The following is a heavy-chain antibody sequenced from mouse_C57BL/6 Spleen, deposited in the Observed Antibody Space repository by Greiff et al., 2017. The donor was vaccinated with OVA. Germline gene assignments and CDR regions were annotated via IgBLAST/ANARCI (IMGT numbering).Heavy chain of an antibody. Sequence: EVKLMESGPELVKPGASVKISCKASGYSFTDYNMNWVKQSNGKSLEWIGVINPNYGTTSYNQKFKGKATLTVDQSSSTAYMQLNSLTSEDSAVYYCARGHSSGYNYAMDYWGQGTSVTVSS. CDR1: GYSFTDYN. J-gene: IGHJ4*01. CDR3: ARGHSSGYNYAMDY. D-gene: IGHD3-2*02. CDR2: INPNYGTT. V-gene: IGHV1-39*01.